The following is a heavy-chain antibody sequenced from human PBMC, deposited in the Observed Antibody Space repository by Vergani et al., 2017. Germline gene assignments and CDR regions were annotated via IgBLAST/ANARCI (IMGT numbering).Heavy chain of an antibody. V-gene: IGHV1-69*04. J-gene: IGHJ5*02. Sequence: QVQLVQSGAEVKKPGSSVKVSCKASGGTFSSYAISWVRQAPGQGLEWMGRIIPILGIANYAQKFQGRVTITADKSTSTAYMELSSLRSEDTAVYYCARDQTCFGELYLRFEGENWFDPWGQGTLVTVSS. D-gene: IGHD3-10*01. CDR3: ARDQTCFGELYLRFEGENWFDP. CDR1: GGTFSSYA. CDR2: IIPILGIA.